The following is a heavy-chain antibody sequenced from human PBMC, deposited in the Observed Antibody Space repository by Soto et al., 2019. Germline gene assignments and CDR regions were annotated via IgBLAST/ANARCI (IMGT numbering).Heavy chain of an antibody. V-gene: IGHV1-18*01. CDR2: VSAYNGNT. CDR1: GYTFTSYG. CDR3: ARDLYYYDSSGYRH. D-gene: IGHD3-22*01. J-gene: IGHJ4*02. Sequence: ASVKVSCKASGYTFTSYGISWVRQAPGQGIEWMGWVSAYNGNTNYAQKLQGRVTMTTDTSTSTAYMELRSLRSDDTAVYYCARDLYYYDSSGYRHWGQGTLVTVSS.